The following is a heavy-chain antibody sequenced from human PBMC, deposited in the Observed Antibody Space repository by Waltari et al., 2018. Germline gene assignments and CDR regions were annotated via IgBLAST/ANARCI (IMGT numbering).Heavy chain of an antibody. CDR1: GFTFSSYG. CDR3: AKDPQWDKALGS. CDR2: ISGSGGST. D-gene: IGHD5-18*01. Sequence: EVQLVESGGDLVQPGGSLRLSCAASGFTFSSYGMSWVRQAPGKGLEWVSGISGSGGSTYYADSVKGRFTICRDNSKNTLYLQMNSLRDEDTAVYYCAKDPQWDKALGSWGQGTLVTVSS. V-gene: IGHV3-23*04. J-gene: IGHJ5*02.